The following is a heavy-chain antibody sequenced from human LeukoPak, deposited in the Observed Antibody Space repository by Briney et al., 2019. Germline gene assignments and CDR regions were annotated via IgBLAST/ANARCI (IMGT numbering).Heavy chain of an antibody. Sequence: ASVKVSCKASGDTFISYGISWVRQAPGQGLEWMGWISANNANTNYAQKLQGRVTMTTDTSTSTAYMGLRSLRSDDTAVYYCASHKYCSSTSCYAFDIWGQGTMVTVSS. CDR3: ASHKYCSSTSCYAFDI. CDR1: GDTFISYG. CDR2: ISANNANT. V-gene: IGHV1-18*01. D-gene: IGHD2-2*01. J-gene: IGHJ3*02.